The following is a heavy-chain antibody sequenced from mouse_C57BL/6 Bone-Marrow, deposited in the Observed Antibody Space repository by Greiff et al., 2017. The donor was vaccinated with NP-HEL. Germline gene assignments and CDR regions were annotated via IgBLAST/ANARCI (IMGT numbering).Heavy chain of an antibody. CDR1: GYTFTSYW. J-gene: IGHJ1*03. CDR3: ARYWYFDV. Sequence: QVHVKQSGPELVKPGASVKLSCKASGYTFTSYWMHWVKQRPGQGLEWIGYINPSSGYTKYNQKFKDKATLTADKSSSTAYMQLSSLTYEDSAVYYCARYWYFDVWGTGTTVTVSS. V-gene: IGHV1-7*01. CDR2: INPSSGYT.